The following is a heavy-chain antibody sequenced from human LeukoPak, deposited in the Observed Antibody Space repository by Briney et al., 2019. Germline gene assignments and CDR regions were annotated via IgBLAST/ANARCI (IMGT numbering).Heavy chain of an antibody. CDR2: IYYSGST. J-gene: IGHJ5*01. V-gene: IGHV4-59*04. CDR1: GDTLSTYY. D-gene: IGHD2-15*01. CDR3: ARPLDCRGGRCFLMYGFDS. Sequence: PSDTLSLTCSLSGDTLSTYYWNWIRQPPGEGLECIGTIYYSGSTYYNPSLKSRVTMSVDTSKNQFSLKLSSVTAADTAVYYCARPLDCRGGRCFLMYGFDSGGEGTPVIVSS.